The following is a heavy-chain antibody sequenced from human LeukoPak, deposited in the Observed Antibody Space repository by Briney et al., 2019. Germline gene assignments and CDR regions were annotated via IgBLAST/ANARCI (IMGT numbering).Heavy chain of an antibody. V-gene: IGHV4-34*01. CDR3: ARGRKQRYCSATSCYDPAFDI. J-gene: IGHJ3*02. CDR2: INHGGGT. CDR1: GGSFSGYY. Sequence: SETLSLTCAVYGGSFSGYYWSWIRQPPEKELEWIGEINHGGGTNYNPSLESRVTISVDTSRSQFSLKLSSVTAADTAVYYCARGRKQRYCSATSCYDPAFDIWGQGTMVTVSS. D-gene: IGHD2-2*01.